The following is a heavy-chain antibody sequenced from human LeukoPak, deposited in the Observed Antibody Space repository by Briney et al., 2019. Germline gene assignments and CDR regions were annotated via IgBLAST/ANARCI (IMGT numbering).Heavy chain of an antibody. Sequence: GGSLRLSCAASGFTFSSHAMSWVRQAPGKGLEWVAFIRYDGSNKYYADSVKGRFTISRDNSKNTLYLQMNSLRAEDTAVYYCAKDQWYYSGSYYDYWGQGTLVTVSS. J-gene: IGHJ4*02. D-gene: IGHD1-26*01. CDR1: GFTFSSHA. CDR2: IRYDGSNK. V-gene: IGHV3-30*02. CDR3: AKDQWYYSGSYYDY.